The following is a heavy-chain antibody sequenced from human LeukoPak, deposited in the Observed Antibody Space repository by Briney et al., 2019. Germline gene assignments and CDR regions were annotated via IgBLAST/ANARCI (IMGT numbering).Heavy chain of an antibody. J-gene: IGHJ4*02. CDR3: ARGDTYYYDSSGYLRRYYFDY. D-gene: IGHD3-22*01. V-gene: IGHV4-59*01. CDR1: GGSISSYY. CDR2: IYYSGST. Sequence: SETLSLTCTVSGGSISSYYWSWIRQPPGKGLEWIGYIYYSGSTNYNPSLKSRVTISVDTSKNQFSLKLSSVTAADTAVYYCARGDTYYYDSSGYLRRYYFDYWGQGTLVTVSS.